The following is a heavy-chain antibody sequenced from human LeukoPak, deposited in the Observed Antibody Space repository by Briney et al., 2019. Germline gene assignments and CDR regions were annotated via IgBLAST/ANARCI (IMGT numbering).Heavy chain of an antibody. D-gene: IGHD2-2*01. V-gene: IGHV4-39*01. J-gene: IGHJ2*01. Sequence: SETLSLTCTVSGGSISSSSYYWGWIRQPPGKGLEWIGSIYYSGSTYYNPSLKSRVTISVDTSKNQFSLKLSSVTAADTAVYYCARNIVPAAIPPYWYFDLWGRGTLVTVSS. CDR2: IYYSGST. CDR1: GGSISSSSYY. CDR3: ARNIVPAAIPPYWYFDL.